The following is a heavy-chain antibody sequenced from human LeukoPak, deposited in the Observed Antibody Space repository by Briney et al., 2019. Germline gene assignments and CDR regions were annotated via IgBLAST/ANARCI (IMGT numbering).Heavy chain of an antibody. CDR3: ARDYDILTGYFRGGFDY. CDR1: GFTFSDYY. D-gene: IGHD3-9*01. V-gene: IGHV3-11*05. J-gene: IGHJ4*02. Sequence: PGGPLRLSCASSGFTFSDYYRSWIRQAPGKGQECISYITSSSSDTNYADSVKGRFTISRDNAEKSLYLQMNSLRAEDTAVYYCARDYDILTGYFRGGFDYWGQGTLVTVSS. CDR2: ITSSSSDT.